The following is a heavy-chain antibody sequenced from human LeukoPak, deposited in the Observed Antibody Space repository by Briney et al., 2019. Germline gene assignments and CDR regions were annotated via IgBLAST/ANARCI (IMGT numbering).Heavy chain of an antibody. Sequence: GGSLRLSCAASGFTISSFYLSWVRQAPGKGLEWVSVIYSGGIIHYADSVKGRFTISRDNSKNTLYLQMNSLRAEDTAVYYCARASKEVAATQYFQHWGQGTLVTVSS. J-gene: IGHJ1*01. V-gene: IGHV3-53*05. CDR1: GFTISSFY. D-gene: IGHD6-19*01. CDR2: IYSGGII. CDR3: ARASKEVAATQYFQH.